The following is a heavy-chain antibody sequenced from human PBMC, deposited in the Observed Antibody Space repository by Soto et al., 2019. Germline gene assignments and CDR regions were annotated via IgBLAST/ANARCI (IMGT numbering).Heavy chain of an antibody. CDR2: ISAYNGNT. D-gene: IGHD3-3*01. J-gene: IGHJ6*02. CDR3: TIFGVVISEEDYYYYGMDV. CDR1: GYTFTSYG. V-gene: IGHV1-18*01. Sequence: QVQLVQSGAEVKKPGASVKVSCKASGYTFTSYGISWVRQAPGQGLEWMGWISAYNGNTNYAQKLQGRVTMTTDTSTNTAYMELRSLRSDDTAVYYCTIFGVVISEEDYYYYGMDVWGQGTTVTVSS.